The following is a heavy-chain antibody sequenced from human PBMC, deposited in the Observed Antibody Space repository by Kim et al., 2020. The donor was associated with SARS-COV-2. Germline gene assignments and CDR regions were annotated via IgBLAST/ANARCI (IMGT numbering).Heavy chain of an antibody. V-gene: IGHV4-59*08. CDR3: ARRGRGRLLWFGDPAY. D-gene: IGHD3-10*01. CDR2: IYYSGST. J-gene: IGHJ1*01. CDR1: GGSISSYY. Sequence: SETLSLTCTVSGGSISSYYWSWSRQRPGKVLEWIGYIYYSGSTNYNPSLKTRVTITVDTAKNQFSLKLSSVTAADTAVYYCARRGRGRLLWFGDPAYWGQGTLVTVSS.